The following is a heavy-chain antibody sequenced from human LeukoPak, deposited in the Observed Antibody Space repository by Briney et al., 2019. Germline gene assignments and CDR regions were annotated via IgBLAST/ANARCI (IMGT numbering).Heavy chain of an antibody. J-gene: IGHJ4*02. CDR2: ISTYNGDT. Sequence: ASVKVSCRASGYTFNTYGISWVRQAPGQGLEWMGWISTYNGDTNYAQNLQGRVTMTTDTSTSTAYMELMSLRSDDTAVYYCLRDALRPRLTPDYWGQGTLVTVSS. CDR3: LRDALRPRLTPDY. CDR1: GYTFNTYG. V-gene: IGHV1-18*01. D-gene: IGHD2-15*01.